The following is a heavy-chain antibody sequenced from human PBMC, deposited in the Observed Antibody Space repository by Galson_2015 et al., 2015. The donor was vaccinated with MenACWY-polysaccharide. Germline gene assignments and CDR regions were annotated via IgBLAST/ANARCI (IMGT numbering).Heavy chain of an antibody. J-gene: IGHJ3*02. CDR3: ARSYDILTEGDI. CDR1: GYTFTSYD. CDR2: MNPNSGNT. D-gene: IGHD3-9*01. Sequence: SVKVSCKASGYTFTSYDINWVRQATGQGLEWMGWMNPNSGNTGYAQKFQGRVTMTRNTSISTAYMELSSLRSEDTAVYYCARSYDILTEGDIWGQGTMVTVSS. V-gene: IGHV1-8*01.